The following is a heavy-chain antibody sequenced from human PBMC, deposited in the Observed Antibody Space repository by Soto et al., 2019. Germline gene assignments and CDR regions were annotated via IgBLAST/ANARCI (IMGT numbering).Heavy chain of an antibody. CDR2: IYYSGST. CDR1: GGSISSYY. D-gene: IGHD5-12*01. V-gene: IGHV4-59*01. Sequence: SETLSLTCTVSGGSISSYYWSWIRQPPGKGLEWIGYIYYSGSTNDNPSLKSRVTRSVDTSKNQFSLKLSSVTAADTAVYYCARSYSQGGGYNLWGQGTLVTVSS. J-gene: IGHJ5*02. CDR3: ARSYSQGGGYNL.